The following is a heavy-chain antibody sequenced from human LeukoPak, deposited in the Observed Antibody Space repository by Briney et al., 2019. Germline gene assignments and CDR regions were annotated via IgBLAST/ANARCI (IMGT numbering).Heavy chain of an antibody. CDR3: ARNATVATSRSWFDP. Sequence: SETLSLTCTVSAGPNSHYYWSWLRQPPGKGLEWIGYIYYSGSTNYNPSLKSRDTMSVDTSKNQFSLKLSSVTAADTAVYYCARNATVATSRSWFDPWGQGTLVTVSS. J-gene: IGHJ5*02. D-gene: IGHD1-14*01. CDR1: AGPNSHYY. CDR2: IYYSGST. V-gene: IGHV4-59*08.